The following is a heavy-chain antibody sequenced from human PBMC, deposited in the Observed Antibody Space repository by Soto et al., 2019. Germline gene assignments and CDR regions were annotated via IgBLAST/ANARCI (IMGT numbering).Heavy chain of an antibody. CDR3: ARHFAYASGHFDS. D-gene: IGHD6-19*01. CDR1: GYRFSDYW. J-gene: IGHJ4*02. Sequence: PGESLKISCQVSGYRFSDYWIGWVRQMPGKGLEWMGMIFPGDSDTRYSPSFQGQVTISVDKSISNTYLQWSSLRASDTAVYYCARHFAYASGHFDSWGQGTVVTVPS. CDR2: IFPGDSDT. V-gene: IGHV5-51*01.